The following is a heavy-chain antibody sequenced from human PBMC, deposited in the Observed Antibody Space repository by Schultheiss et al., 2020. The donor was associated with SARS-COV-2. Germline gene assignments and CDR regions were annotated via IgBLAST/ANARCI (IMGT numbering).Heavy chain of an antibody. J-gene: IGHJ4*02. Sequence: SETLSLTCTVSGGSISSSSYYWGWIRQHPGKGLEWIGYIYYSGSTYYNPSLKSRVTISVDTSKNQFSLKLSSVTAADTAVYYCAAAPSIPGIWSGYYPFDYWGQGTLVTVSS. CDR3: AAAPSIPGIWSGYYPFDY. V-gene: IGHV4-31*03. CDR1: GGSISSSSYY. CDR2: IYYSGST. D-gene: IGHD3-3*01.